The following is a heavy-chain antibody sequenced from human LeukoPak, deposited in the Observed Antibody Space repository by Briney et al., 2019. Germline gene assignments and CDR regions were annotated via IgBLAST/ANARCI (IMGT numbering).Heavy chain of an antibody. Sequence: PSETLSLTCTVSGGSISSYYWSWIRQPPGKGLEWIGYIYYGGSTNYNPSLKSRVTISVDTSKNQFSLKLSSVTAADTAVYYCARDRSSSGWYYFDYWGQGTLVTVSS. CDR1: GGSISSYY. CDR2: IYYGGST. CDR3: ARDRSSSGWYYFDY. V-gene: IGHV4-59*01. J-gene: IGHJ4*02. D-gene: IGHD6-19*01.